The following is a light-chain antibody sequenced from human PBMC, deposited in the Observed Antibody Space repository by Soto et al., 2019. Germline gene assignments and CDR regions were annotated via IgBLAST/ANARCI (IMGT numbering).Light chain of an antibody. CDR2: AAS. V-gene: IGKV1-39*01. J-gene: IGKJ1*01. Sequence: DIQMTQSPSSLSASIGERVTITCRASQSISNYLNWYQQKPGKAPKLLIYAASSLQSGGPSRFSGSRSGTYFTLTISSLQPEDFATYYCQQSYRTPWTFGQGTKVEIK. CDR1: QSISNY. CDR3: QQSYRTPWT.